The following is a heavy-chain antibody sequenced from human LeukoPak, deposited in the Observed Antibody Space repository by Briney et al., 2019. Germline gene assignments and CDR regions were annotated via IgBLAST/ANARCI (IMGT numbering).Heavy chain of an antibody. Sequence: GGSLRLSCAASGFTVSSNYMSWVRQAPGKGLEWVAVIWYDGSNKYYADSVKGRFTISRDNSKNTLYLQMNSLRAEDTAVYYCATDFLDYYMDVWGKGTTVTVSS. CDR2: IWYDGSNK. CDR1: GFTVSSNY. V-gene: IGHV3-33*08. CDR3: ATDFLDYYMDV. J-gene: IGHJ6*03.